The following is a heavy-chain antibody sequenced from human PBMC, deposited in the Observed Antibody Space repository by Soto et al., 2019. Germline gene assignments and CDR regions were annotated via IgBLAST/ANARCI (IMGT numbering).Heavy chain of an antibody. Sequence: GGSLRLSCAASGFTFSSYAMSWVRQAPGKGLEWVSAISGSGGSTYYADSVKGRFTIPRDNSKNTLYLQMNSLRAEDTAVYYCATGSSPYYYDSSGYYYFDYWGQGTLATVSS. CDR3: ATGSSPYYYDSSGYYYFDY. V-gene: IGHV3-23*01. CDR2: ISGSGGST. CDR1: GFTFSSYA. D-gene: IGHD3-22*01. J-gene: IGHJ4*02.